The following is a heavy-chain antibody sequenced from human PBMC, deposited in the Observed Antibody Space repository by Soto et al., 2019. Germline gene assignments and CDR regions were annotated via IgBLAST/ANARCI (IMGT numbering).Heavy chain of an antibody. D-gene: IGHD6-19*01. Sequence: GGSLRLSCAASGFTFSSYAMSWVRQAPGKGLEWVSAISGSGGSTYYADSVKGRFTISRDNSKNTLYLQMNSLRAEDTAVYYCAKARYSSGWYKDAFDIWGQGTKVTVSS. J-gene: IGHJ3*02. CDR3: AKARYSSGWYKDAFDI. V-gene: IGHV3-23*01. CDR2: ISGSGGST. CDR1: GFTFSSYA.